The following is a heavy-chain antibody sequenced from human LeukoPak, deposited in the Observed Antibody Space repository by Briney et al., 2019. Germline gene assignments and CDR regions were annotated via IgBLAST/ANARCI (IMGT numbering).Heavy chain of an antibody. J-gene: IGHJ3*02. V-gene: IGHV4-34*01. D-gene: IGHD3-3*01. CDR3: ARGGVTIFGVVNPFDI. Sequence: SETLSLTCAVYGGSFSGYYWSWIRQPPGKGLEWIGEINHSGSTNYNPSLKSRVTISVDASKNQFSLKLSSVTAADTAVYYCARGGVTIFGVVNPFDIWGQGTMVTVAS. CDR2: INHSGST. CDR1: GGSFSGYY.